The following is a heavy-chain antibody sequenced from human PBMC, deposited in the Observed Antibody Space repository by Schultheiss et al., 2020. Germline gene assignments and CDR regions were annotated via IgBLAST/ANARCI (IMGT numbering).Heavy chain of an antibody. Sequence: GGSLRLSCAASGFTFSSYGMHWVRQAPGKGLEWVAVIWYDGSNKYYADSVKGRFTISRDNSKNTLYLQMNSLRAEDTAVYYCAKMDFYYDSSGYPDYWGQGTLVTVSS. V-gene: IGHV3-30*02. CDR2: IWYDGSNK. J-gene: IGHJ4*02. CDR3: AKMDFYYDSSGYPDY. D-gene: IGHD3-22*01. CDR1: GFTFSSYG.